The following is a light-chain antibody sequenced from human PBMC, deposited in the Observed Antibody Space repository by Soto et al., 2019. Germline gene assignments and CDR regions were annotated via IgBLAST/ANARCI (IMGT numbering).Light chain of an antibody. CDR1: LSVSSSY. J-gene: IGKJ4*01. V-gene: IGKV3-20*01. Sequence: EIVLTQSPGTLSLSPGERATLSCRASLSVSSSYLAWYQQKPGQAPRLLIYGASSRATGIPDRFSGSGSGTDFTLTISRLEPEDFAVYYCQQYGSSPTLPCGEETKVEIK. CDR3: QQYGSSPTLP. CDR2: GAS.